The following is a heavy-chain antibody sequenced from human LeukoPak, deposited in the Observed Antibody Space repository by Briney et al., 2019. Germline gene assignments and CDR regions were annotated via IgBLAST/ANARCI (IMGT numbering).Heavy chain of an antibody. CDR1: DSSIRSAYY. V-gene: IGHV4-38-2*02. D-gene: IGHD2-2*01. Sequence: SETLSLTCAVSDSSIRSAYYWGWIRPPPGKGLEWIGSIFHSGSTYYKPSLQSRVTISLETSKNQFPLKLISVTAADTAVYYCARDHRPYQLLPKDTNWFDPWGHGTLVTVSS. J-gene: IGHJ5*02. CDR2: IFHSGST. CDR3: ARDHRPYQLLPKDTNWFDP.